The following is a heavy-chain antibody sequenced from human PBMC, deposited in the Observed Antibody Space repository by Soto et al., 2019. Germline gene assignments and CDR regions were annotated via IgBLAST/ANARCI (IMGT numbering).Heavy chain of an antibody. D-gene: IGHD7-27*01. J-gene: IGHJ6*02. V-gene: IGHV4-61*08. CDR2: IYYSGST. CDR3: ARVLLTGDYYYYYGLDV. CDR1: VGSISSGGNS. Sequence: PSETLSLTCAVSVGSISSGGNSWGWIRQPPGKGLEWIGYIYYSGSTNYNPSLKSRVTISVDTSKNQFSLKLSSVTAADTAVYYCARVLLTGDYYYYYGLDVWGQGTTVTVSS.